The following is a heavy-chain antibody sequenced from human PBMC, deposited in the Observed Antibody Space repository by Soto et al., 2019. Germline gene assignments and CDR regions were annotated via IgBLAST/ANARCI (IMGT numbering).Heavy chain of an antibody. CDR1: GFTFSRYG. CDR2: ISSSTSYV. Sequence: GGSLRLSCAASGFTFSRYGMNWVRQAPGKGLEWVSSISSSTSYVYYADSVQGRFSVSRDNAKKILYLEMYALRTEDTAVYYCARDPSEGRVGNWFESWGQGTLVTVSS. V-gene: IGHV3-21*01. D-gene: IGHD2-2*01. J-gene: IGHJ5*01. CDR3: ARDPSEGRVGNWFES.